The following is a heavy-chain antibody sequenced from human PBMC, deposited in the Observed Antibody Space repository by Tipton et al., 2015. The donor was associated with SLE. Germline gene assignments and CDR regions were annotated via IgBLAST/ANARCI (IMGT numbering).Heavy chain of an antibody. CDR3: TSIAAAGSNFDY. V-gene: IGHV3-73*01. CDR2: IRSKANSYAT. CDR1: GFTFSGSA. J-gene: IGHJ4*02. D-gene: IGHD6-13*01. Sequence: SLRLSCAASGFTFSGSAMHWVRQASRKGLEWVGRIRSKANSYATAYAASVKGRFTISRDDSKNTAYLQMNSLKTEDTAVYYCTSIAAAGSNFDYWGQGTLVTVSS.